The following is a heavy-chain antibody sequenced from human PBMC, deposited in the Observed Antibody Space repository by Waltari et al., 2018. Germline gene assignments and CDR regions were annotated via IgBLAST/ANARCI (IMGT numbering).Heavy chain of an antibody. CDR2: MNPNSGNT. CDR3: ARGRRFWSRKKSLGQYYYYMDV. V-gene: IGHV1-8*01. J-gene: IGHJ6*03. CDR1: GYTFTSYD. Sequence: QVQLVQSGAEVKKPGASVKVSCKASGYTFTSYDINWVRQATGQGLEWMGWMNPNSGNTGYAQKFQGRVTRTRNTSISTACMGLSSLRSEDTAVYYCARGRRFWSRKKSLGQYYYYMDVWGKGTTVTVSS. D-gene: IGHD3-3*01.